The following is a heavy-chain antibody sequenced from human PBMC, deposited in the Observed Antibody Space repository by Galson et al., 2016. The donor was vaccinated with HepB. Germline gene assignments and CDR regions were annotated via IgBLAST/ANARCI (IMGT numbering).Heavy chain of an antibody. J-gene: IGHJ3*02. Sequence: SLRLSCAASGFNFITTWMHWVRQNPGKGLVWVSRINGDGRIKNYADSVRGRFTISRDNAKNTVSLQMNSLRAEDTAIYYCVRDFLWGEGADAFDIWGQGTRVTVSS. CDR2: INGDGRIK. CDR1: GFNFITTW. CDR3: VRDFLWGEGADAFDI. V-gene: IGHV3-74*01. D-gene: IGHD3-16*01.